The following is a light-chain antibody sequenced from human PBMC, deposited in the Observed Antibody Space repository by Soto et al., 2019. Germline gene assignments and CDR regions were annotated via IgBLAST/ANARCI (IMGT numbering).Light chain of an antibody. J-gene: IGKJ3*01. CDR1: QSVSSSY. V-gene: IGKV3-20*01. CDR2: GAS. CDR3: QQYGSSPL. Sequence: EIVLTQSPGTLSLSPGERATLSCRASQSVSSSYLAWYQQKPGQAPRILIYGASSRATGIPDRFSGSGSGTDFTLTISRLEPEDFGVYYCQQYGSSPLFGPGTKVDIK.